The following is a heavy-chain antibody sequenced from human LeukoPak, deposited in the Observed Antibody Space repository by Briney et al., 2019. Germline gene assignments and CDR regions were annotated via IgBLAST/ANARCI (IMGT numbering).Heavy chain of an antibody. CDR1: GFTFSNYG. CDR3: ARAPWAAAGGVDY. V-gene: IGHV3-33*08. CDR2: TWYDGSNK. Sequence: PGRSLRLSCAASGFTFSNYGMHWVRQAPGKGLEWVAVTWYDGSNKNYADSVKGRFTISRDNSKNTLYLQMNSLRAEDTAVYYCARAPWAAAGGVDYWGQGTLVTVSS. D-gene: IGHD6-13*01. J-gene: IGHJ4*02.